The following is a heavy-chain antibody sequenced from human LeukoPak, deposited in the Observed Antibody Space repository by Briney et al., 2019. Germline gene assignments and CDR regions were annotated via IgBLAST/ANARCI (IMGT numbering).Heavy chain of an antibody. CDR1: GYTFTGYY. CDR3: ARDPGDGYNLDY. D-gene: IGHD5-24*01. CDR2: IIPILGIA. Sequence: GASVKVSCKASGYTFTGYYMHWVRQAPGQGLEWMGRIIPILGIANYAQKFQGRVTITADKSTSTAYMELSSLRSEDTAVYYCARDPGDGYNLDYWGQGTLVTVSS. V-gene: IGHV1-69*04. J-gene: IGHJ4*02.